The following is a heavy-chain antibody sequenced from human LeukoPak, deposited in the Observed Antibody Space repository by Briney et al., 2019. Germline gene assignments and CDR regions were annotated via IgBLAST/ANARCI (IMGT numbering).Heavy chain of an antibody. D-gene: IGHD6-19*01. CDR3: AKDTSGIAVAGNDY. V-gene: IGHV3-23*01. CDR1: GFTFSSYA. J-gene: IGHJ4*02. Sequence: GGSLRLSCAASGFTFSSYAMSWVGKAPGKGLEWVSAISGSGGSTYYADSVKGRFTISRDNSKNTLYLQMNSLRAEDTAVYYCAKDTSGIAVAGNDYCGQGNLVTVSS. CDR2: ISGSGGST.